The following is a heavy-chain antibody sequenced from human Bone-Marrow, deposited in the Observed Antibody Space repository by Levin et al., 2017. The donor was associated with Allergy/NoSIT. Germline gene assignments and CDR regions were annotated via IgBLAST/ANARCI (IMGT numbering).Heavy chain of an antibody. CDR3: ARDRIVIPAAAPSVFDI. D-gene: IGHD2-2*01. CDR1: GGSISSHY. J-gene: IGHJ3*02. CDR2: IYYSGST. V-gene: IGHV4-59*11. Sequence: GSLRLSCTVSGGSISSHYWNWIRQPPGKGLEWIGHIYYSGSTNYNPSLRSRVTISVDTSKNQFSLELTSVTAADTAVYYCARDRIVIPAAAPSVFDIWGQGTMVTVSS.